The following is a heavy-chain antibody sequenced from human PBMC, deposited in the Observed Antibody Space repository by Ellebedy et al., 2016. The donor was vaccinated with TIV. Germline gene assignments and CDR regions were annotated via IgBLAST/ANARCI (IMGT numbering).Heavy chain of an antibody. D-gene: IGHD4-17*01. CDR3: ARGRNGYGDYVDF. V-gene: IGHV1-18*01. Sequence: AASVKVSCKASGYTFTNYGINWVRQAPGQGLEWMGWISGYNFETNYGQKFQGRLTMTTDKSTTTAYLELRNLRSDDTAVYYCARGRNGYGDYVDFWGQGTLVTVSS. J-gene: IGHJ4*02. CDR1: GYTFTNYG. CDR2: ISGYNFET.